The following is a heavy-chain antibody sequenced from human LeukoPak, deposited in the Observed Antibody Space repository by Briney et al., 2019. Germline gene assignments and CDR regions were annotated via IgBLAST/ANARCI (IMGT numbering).Heavy chain of an antibody. CDR1: GYTLTSYD. V-gene: IGHV1-8*02. J-gene: IGHJ5*02. CDR2: MNPNNGNT. CDR3: ARGGPLYGSGSYYPDNWFDP. Sequence: EASVKVSCKASGYTLTSYDVNWVRQATGQGLEWMGWMNPNNGNTDYAQKFKGRVTMTRNTSISTAYTELSSLRSEDTAVYYCARGGPLYGSGSYYPDNWFDPWGQGTLVTVSS. D-gene: IGHD3-10*01.